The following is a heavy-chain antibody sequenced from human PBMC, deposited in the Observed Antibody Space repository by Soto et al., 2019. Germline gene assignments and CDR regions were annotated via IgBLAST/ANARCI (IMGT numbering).Heavy chain of an antibody. CDR3: AGDGVRNGACNGWLDP. Sequence: DVQLVESGGDLVQPGGSLRLSCAASGFSFSSYWMTWVRQAPGKGLEWVANIKQDGREKYNVASVKGRFTISRDNGKNLLFPQMDSLTPDDTAVYYCAGDGVRNGACNGWLDPWGQGTLVTVSS. CDR1: GFSFSSYW. D-gene: IGHD3-10*01. J-gene: IGHJ5*02. CDR2: IKQDGREK. V-gene: IGHV3-7*03.